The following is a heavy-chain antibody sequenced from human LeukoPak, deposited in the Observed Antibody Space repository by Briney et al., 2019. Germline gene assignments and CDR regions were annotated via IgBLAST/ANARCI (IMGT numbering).Heavy chain of an antibody. CDR1: GYTFTSNY. Sequence: ASVKVSCKAFGYTFTSNYMHWVRQAPGQGLEWMGWISAYNGNTNYAQKLQGRVTMTTDTSTSTAYMELRSLRSDDTAVYYCARGRGLYYYDSSGYQVAFDYWGQGTLVTVSS. D-gene: IGHD3-22*01. J-gene: IGHJ4*02. V-gene: IGHV1-18*04. CDR2: ISAYNGNT. CDR3: ARGRGLYYYDSSGYQVAFDY.